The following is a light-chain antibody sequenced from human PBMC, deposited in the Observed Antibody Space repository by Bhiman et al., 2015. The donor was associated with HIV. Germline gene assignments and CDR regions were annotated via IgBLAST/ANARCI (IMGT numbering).Light chain of an antibody. CDR3: QSVDVSGASNSAV. Sequence: SYELTQPPSLSVSPGQTARITCSGEAFTDQYSYWYRQKPGQAPVLILYKDTERPSGIPDRISGSTSGTTVTLTISGVQAEDEADYYCQSVDVSGASNSAVFGGGTRLSVL. CDR2: KDT. J-gene: IGLJ2*01. V-gene: IGLV3-25*03. CDR1: AFTDQY.